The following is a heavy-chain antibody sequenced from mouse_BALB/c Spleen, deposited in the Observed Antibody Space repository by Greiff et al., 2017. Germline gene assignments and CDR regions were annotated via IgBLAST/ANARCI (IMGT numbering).Heavy chain of an antibody. V-gene: IGHV3-2*02. CDR1: GYSITSDYA. Sequence: VQLKQSGPGLVKPSQSLSLTCTVTGYSITSDYAWNWIRQFPGNKLEWMGYISYSGSTSYNPSLKSRISITRDTSKNQFFLQLNSVTTEDTATYCCARGELRSWFAYWGQGTLVTVSA. CDR2: ISYSGST. CDR3: ARGELRSWFAY. D-gene: IGHD1-1*01. J-gene: IGHJ3*01.